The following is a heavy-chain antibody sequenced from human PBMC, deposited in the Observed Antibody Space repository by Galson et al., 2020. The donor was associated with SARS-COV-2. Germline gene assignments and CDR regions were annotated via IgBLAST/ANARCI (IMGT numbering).Heavy chain of an antibody. CDR1: GFTFSSYW. D-gene: IGHD3-9*01. J-gene: IGHJ4*02. CDR2: IKQDGSEK. Sequence: GESLKISCAASGFTFSSYWMSWVRQAPGKGLEWVANIKQDGSEKFYVDSVKGRFTISRDNAKNSLYLQMNSLRAEDTAIYYCARETHSYYDVLTGYFYWGQGTLVTVSS. V-gene: IGHV3-7*01. CDR3: ARETHSYYDVLTGYFY.